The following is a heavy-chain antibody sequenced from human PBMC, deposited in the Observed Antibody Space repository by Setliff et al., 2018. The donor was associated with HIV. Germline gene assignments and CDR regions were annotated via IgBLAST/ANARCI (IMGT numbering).Heavy chain of an antibody. D-gene: IGHD2-15*01. V-gene: IGHV4-38-2*01. CDR2: IYHSEST. CDR3: ARVSITYWYSIPTFYYYYMDV. CDR1: GYSISSGYY. Sequence: SETLSLTCAVSGYSISSGYYWGWIRQPPGKGLEWIGSIYHSESTYYNPSLKSRVTISVDTSKNQFSLKLSSVTAADTAMYYCARVSITYWYSIPTFYYYYMDVWGKGTKVTVSS. J-gene: IGHJ6*03.